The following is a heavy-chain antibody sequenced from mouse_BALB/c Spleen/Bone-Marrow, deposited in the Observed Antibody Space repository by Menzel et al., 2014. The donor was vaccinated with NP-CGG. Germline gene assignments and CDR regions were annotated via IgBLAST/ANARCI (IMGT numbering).Heavy chain of an antibody. V-gene: IGHV3-5*02. Sequence: VQLKDSGPGLVKPSPTVSLPCTVTGISITTGNYRWSWIRQFPGNKLEWIGNIYYSGTITYNPSLTSRTTITRDTSXNQFYLEMNSLTAEDTATYYCARFYGNYFDYWGQGTTLTVSA. J-gene: IGHJ2*01. CDR3: ARFYGNYFDY. CDR1: GISITTGNYR. CDR2: IYYSGTI. D-gene: IGHD2-1*01.